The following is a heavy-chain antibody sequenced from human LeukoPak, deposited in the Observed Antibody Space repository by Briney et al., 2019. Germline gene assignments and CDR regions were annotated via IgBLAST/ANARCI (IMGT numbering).Heavy chain of an antibody. J-gene: IGHJ4*02. CDR3: ATGYSSGWYYSKDY. CDR2: IIPIFGTA. CDR1: GGTFSSYA. V-gene: IGHV1-69*01. Sequence: GSSVKVSCKASGGTFSSYAISWVRQAPGQGLEWMGGIIPIFGTANYAQKFQGRVTITADASTSTAYMELSSLRSEDTAVYYCATGYSSGWYYSKDYWGQGTLVTVSS. D-gene: IGHD6-19*01.